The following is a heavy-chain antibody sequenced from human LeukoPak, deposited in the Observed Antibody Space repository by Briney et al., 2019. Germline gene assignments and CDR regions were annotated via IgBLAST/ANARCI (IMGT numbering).Heavy chain of an antibody. CDR1: GYSFTNYD. D-gene: IGHD3-16*01. CDR3: ARVWGPTPIHYFDY. J-gene: IGHJ4*02. Sequence: ASAKVSCKTSGYSFTNYDINWLRQATGQGPEWMGWVNADAGTTGYAQKFQGRVTMTRDTSRSTAYMELRSLTSEDTAFYYCARVWGPTPIHYFDYWGQGTLVTVSS. CDR2: VNADAGTT. V-gene: IGHV1-8*02.